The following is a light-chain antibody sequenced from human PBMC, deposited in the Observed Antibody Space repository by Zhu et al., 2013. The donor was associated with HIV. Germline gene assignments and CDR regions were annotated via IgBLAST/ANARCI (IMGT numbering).Light chain of an antibody. CDR3: VTWDNSLSAGVL. Sequence: QSVLTQPPSVSAAPGQKVTISCSGSSSNIGNNFVSWYQHLPGTAPKLLIYDNDKRPSGIPDRFSGSKSGTSATLDITGLRTGDEADYYCVTWDNSLSAGVLFGGGTKLTVL. CDR2: DND. CDR1: SSNIGNNF. V-gene: IGLV1-51*01. J-gene: IGLJ2*01.